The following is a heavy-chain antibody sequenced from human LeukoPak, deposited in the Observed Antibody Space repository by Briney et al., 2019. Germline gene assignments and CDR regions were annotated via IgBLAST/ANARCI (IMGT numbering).Heavy chain of an antibody. V-gene: IGHV4-38-2*01. CDR2: IYHSGST. Sequence: SETLSLTCAVSGYSISSGYCWGWIRQPPGKGLEWIGSIYHSGSTYYNPSLKSRVTISVDTSKNQFSLKLSSVTAADTAVYYCASLLYSNPPFDYWGQGTLVTVSS. D-gene: IGHD4-11*01. CDR3: ASLLYSNPPFDY. J-gene: IGHJ4*02. CDR1: GYSISSGYC.